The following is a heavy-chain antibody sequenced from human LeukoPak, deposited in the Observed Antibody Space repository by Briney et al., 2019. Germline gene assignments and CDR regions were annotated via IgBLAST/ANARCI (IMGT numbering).Heavy chain of an antibody. CDR1: GGTFSSYA. D-gene: IGHD2/OR15-2a*01. CDR2: IIPIFGTA. J-gene: IGHJ5*02. Sequence: SVKVSCKASGGTFSSYAISWVRQAPGQGPEWMGGIIPIFGTANYAQKFQGRVTITADESTSTAYMELSSLRSEDTAVYYCARVFYRAGWFDPWGQGTLVTVSS. CDR3: ARVFYRAGWFDP. V-gene: IGHV1-69*13.